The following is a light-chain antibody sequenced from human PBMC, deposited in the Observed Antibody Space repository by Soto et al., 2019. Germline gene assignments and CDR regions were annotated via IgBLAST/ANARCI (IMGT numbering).Light chain of an antibody. Sequence: QMNISFFAVSAKQKDRVTITCRASQSISSWLAWYQQRLWRAPRLLIYDASSLESGVPSRFSGSGYGTEFTLTISSLEADDFGTYCWDSAFPLTPFG. V-gene: IGKV1-5*01. CDR1: QSISSW. CDR2: DAS. J-gene: IGKJ4*02. CDR3: DSAFPLTP.